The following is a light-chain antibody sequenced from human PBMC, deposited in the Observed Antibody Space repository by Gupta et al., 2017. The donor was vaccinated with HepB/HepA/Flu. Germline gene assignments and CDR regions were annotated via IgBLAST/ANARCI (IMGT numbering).Light chain of an antibody. CDR2: KAS. V-gene: IGKV1-5*03. CDR1: QSISSW. J-gene: IGKJ3*01. CDR3: QQENSHLFT. Sequence: DIQLTQSPSTLSASVGDRVTITCRASQSISSWLAWYQQKPGKAPKLLIYKASSLESGVPSRFSGSGSGTEFTLTISSLQPDDFATYYCQQENSHLFTFGHGTKVDIK.